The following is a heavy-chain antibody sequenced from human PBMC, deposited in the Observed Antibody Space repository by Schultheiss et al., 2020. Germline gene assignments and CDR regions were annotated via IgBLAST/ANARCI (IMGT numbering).Heavy chain of an antibody. D-gene: IGHD3-22*01. J-gene: IGHJ4*02. Sequence: GESLKISCAASGFTFSSYAMSWVRQAPGKGLEWVSAISGSGGSTYYADSVKGRFTISRDNSKNTLYLQMNSLRAEDTAVYYCAKDLSQVVVISYWGQGTLVNGSS. CDR3: AKDLSQVVVISY. V-gene: IGHV3-23*01. CDR2: ISGSGGST. CDR1: GFTFSSYA.